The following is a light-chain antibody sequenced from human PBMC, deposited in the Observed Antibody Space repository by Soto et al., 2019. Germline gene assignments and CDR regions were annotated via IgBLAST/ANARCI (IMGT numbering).Light chain of an antibody. V-gene: IGKV3-20*01. CDR1: QSISRN. CDR3: QQYGSSPTWT. CDR2: GAS. Sequence: EIGMTQSPATLSVTKGERATLSCRASQSISRNLAWYQQKPAQAPRLLIYGASNRATGIPDRFSGSGSGTDFTLTISRLEPEDFAVYYCQQYGSSPTWTFGQGTKVDNK. J-gene: IGKJ1*01.